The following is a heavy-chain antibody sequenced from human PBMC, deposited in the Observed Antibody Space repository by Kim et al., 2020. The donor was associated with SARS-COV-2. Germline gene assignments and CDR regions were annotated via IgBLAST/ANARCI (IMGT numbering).Heavy chain of an antibody. J-gene: IGHJ4*02. V-gene: IGHV3-23*01. CDR3: AKDGDGYNQYYFDY. D-gene: IGHD5-12*01. Sequence: AVSVKGRFTISRNNSKNTLYLQMNSLRAEDTAVYYCAKDGDGYNQYYFDYWGQGTLVTVSS.